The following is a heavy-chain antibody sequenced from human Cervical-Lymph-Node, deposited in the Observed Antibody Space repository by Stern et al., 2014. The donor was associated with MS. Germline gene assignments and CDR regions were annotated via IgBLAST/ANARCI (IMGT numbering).Heavy chain of an antibody. Sequence: QVQLQESGPGLLRPSETLSLTCTVSGASTPSYYWSWSRQPPGKGLEWIGSIYYSGTTNYNASLKCRVAISIDTSKTQFSLRLSSVTAADPAVYYCARATDLWGQGTLVTVSS. J-gene: IGHJ5*02. CDR1: GASTPSYY. CDR2: IYYSGTT. CDR3: ARATDL. V-gene: IGHV4-59*13.